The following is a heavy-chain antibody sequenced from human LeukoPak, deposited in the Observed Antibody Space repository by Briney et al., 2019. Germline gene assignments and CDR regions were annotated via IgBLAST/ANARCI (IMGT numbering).Heavy chain of an antibody. Sequence: SETLSLTCTVSGGSISSYYWSWIRQPPGKGLEWIGYIYYSGSTNYNPSLKSRVTISVDTSKNQFSLKLGSVTAADTAVYYCARVTGYVIEDNFDYWGQGTLVTVPS. J-gene: IGHJ4*02. CDR2: IYYSGST. V-gene: IGHV4-59*01. D-gene: IGHD2-15*01. CDR3: ARVTGYVIEDNFDY. CDR1: GGSISSYY.